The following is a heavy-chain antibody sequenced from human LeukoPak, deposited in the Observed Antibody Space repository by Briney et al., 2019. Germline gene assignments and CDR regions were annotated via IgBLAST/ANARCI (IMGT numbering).Heavy chain of an antibody. D-gene: IGHD3-22*01. V-gene: IGHV4-61*01. CDR1: GGYITSSSYY. CDR2: IYYSGST. Sequence: SETLSLTCSVSGGYITSSSYYWSWIRQPPGKGLEWIGYIYYSGSTNYNPSLKSRVTISVDTSKNQSSLKLSSVTAADTAVYYCARVRWWLPWITMRPRAFDIWGQGTMVTVSS. J-gene: IGHJ3*02. CDR3: ARVRWWLPWITMRPRAFDI.